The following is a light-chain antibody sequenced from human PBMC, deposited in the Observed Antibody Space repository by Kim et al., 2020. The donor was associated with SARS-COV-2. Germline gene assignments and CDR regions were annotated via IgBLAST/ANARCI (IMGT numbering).Light chain of an antibody. Sequence: LGQTVRITCQVDRLRSYYASWYHQTPGQAPVLVIYGKNNRPSGIPDRFSGSSSGNTASLTITGAQAEDEADYYCNSRDSSGNHLVFGGGTQLTVL. J-gene: IGLJ3*02. CDR3: NSRDSSGNHLV. V-gene: IGLV3-19*01. CDR2: GKN. CDR1: RLRSYY.